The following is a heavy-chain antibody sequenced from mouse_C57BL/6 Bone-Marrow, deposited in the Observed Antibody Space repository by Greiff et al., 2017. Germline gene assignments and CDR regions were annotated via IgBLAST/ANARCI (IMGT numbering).Heavy chain of an antibody. D-gene: IGHD3-2*02. J-gene: IGHJ4*01. CDR3: ARQLRLLGAMDY. V-gene: IGHV1-39*01. CDR2: INPNYGTT. CDR1: GYSFTDYN. Sequence: VQLKESGPELVKPGAPVKISCKASGYSFTDYNMNWVKQSNGKSLEWIGVINPNYGTTSYNQKFKGKATLTVDQSSSTAYMQLNSLTSEDSAVYYCARQLRLLGAMDYWGQGTSVTVSS.